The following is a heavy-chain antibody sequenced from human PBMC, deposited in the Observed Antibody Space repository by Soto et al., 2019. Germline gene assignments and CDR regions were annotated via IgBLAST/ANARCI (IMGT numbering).Heavy chain of an antibody. CDR2: IYPGDSDT. J-gene: IGHJ6*02. CDR3: ARTSAAGKYYYGMDI. Sequence: PGESLKISCKGSEYSFTGYWIGWVRQMPGKGLEWMGIIYPGDSDTRYSPSFQGQVTISADKSISTAYLQWSSLKASDTAMYYCARTSAAGKYYYGMDIWGQGTTVTVSS. V-gene: IGHV5-51*01. D-gene: IGHD6-13*01. CDR1: EYSFTGYW.